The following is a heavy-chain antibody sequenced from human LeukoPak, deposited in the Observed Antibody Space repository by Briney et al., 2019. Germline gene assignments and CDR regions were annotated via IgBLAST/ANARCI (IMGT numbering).Heavy chain of an antibody. CDR2: IHPGDSDT. CDR1: GXSFTSYW. Sequence: GESLKISCKGSGXSFTSYWIGWVRQMPGKGLEWMEIIHPGDSDTRYSPSFQGQVTISADKSISTAYLQWSSLKASDTAMYYCASHSRYFDWLSPYGMDVWGQGTTVTVSS. D-gene: IGHD3-9*01. CDR3: ASHSRYFDWLSPYGMDV. J-gene: IGHJ6*02. V-gene: IGHV5-51*01.